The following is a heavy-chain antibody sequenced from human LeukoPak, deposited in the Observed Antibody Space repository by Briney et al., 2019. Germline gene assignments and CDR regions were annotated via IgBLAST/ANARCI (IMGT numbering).Heavy chain of an antibody. CDR2: IYTSGST. D-gene: IGHD6-19*01. Sequence: SETLSLTCAVYGGSFSGYYWSWIRQPAGKGLEWIGRIYTSGSTNYNPSLKSRVTISVDTSKNQFSLKLSSVTAADTAVYYCAREAVAGTRWGQGTLVTVSS. CDR1: GGSFSGYY. CDR3: AREAVAGTR. V-gene: IGHV4-4*07. J-gene: IGHJ4*02.